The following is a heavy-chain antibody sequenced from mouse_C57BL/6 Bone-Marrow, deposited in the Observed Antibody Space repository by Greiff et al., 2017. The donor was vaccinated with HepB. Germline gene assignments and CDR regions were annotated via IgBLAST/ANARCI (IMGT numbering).Heavy chain of an antibody. CDR3: TRNWYYFDY. J-gene: IGHJ2*01. Sequence: QVQLKESGAELVRPGASVTLSCKASGYTFTDYEMHGVKQTPVHGLEWIGAIDPETGGTAYNQKFKGKAILTADKSSSTADMELRSMTSEDSAVYYCTRNWYYFDYWGQGTTLTVSS. V-gene: IGHV1-15*01. CDR1: GYTFTDYE. D-gene: IGHD4-1*01. CDR2: IDPETGGT.